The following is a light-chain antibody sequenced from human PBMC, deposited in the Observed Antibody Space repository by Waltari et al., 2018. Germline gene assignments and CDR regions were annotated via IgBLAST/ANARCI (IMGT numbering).Light chain of an antibody. Sequence: QSVLTQPPSLSGAPGPRFTISCPGSRPNIGTGYGFQSYQQFPGTAPKLLIYDNTNRPSGVPARFSGSKSGTSASLAITGLQAEDEADYYCQSYDSSLRGFYVFGTGTKVTV. CDR1: RPNIGTGYG. J-gene: IGLJ1*01. V-gene: IGLV1-40*01. CDR2: DNT. CDR3: QSYDSSLRGFYV.